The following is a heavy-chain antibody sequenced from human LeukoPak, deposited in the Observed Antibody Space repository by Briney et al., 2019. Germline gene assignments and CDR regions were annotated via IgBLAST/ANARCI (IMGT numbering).Heavy chain of an antibody. D-gene: IGHD5-24*01. CDR2: ISGSGGST. V-gene: IGHV3-23*01. J-gene: IGHJ4*02. CDR3: ARGWGDGYNYADY. Sequence: GGSLRLSCAASGFTFSSYAMSWVRQAPGKGLEWVSAISGSGGSTYYADSVKGRFTISRDNSKNTLYLQMNSLRAEDTAVYYCARGWGDGYNYADYWGQGTLVTVSS. CDR1: GFTFSSYA.